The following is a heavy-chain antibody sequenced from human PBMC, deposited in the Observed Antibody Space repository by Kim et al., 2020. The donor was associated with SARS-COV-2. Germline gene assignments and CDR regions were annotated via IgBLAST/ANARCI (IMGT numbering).Heavy chain of an antibody. CDR1: GGTFSSYA. Sequence: SVKVSCKASGGTFSSYAISWVRQAPGQGLEWMGGIIPIFGTANYAQKFQGRVTITADKSTSTAYMELSSLRSEDTAVYYCARENSSLLWFGELLSPYYGMDVWGQGTTVTVSS. V-gene: IGHV1-69*06. CDR3: ARENSSLLWFGELLSPYYGMDV. J-gene: IGHJ6*02. CDR2: IIPIFGTA. D-gene: IGHD3-10*01.